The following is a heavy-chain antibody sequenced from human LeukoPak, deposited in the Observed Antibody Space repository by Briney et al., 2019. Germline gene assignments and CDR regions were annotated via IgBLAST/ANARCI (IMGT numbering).Heavy chain of an antibody. CDR2: IYHSGST. CDR1: GYSISSGYY. V-gene: IGHV4-38-2*02. J-gene: IGHJ3*02. CDR3: ARVSPAGGGARYQGAFDI. D-gene: IGHD2-2*01. Sequence: KPSETLSLTCTVSGYSISSGYYWGWIRQPPGKGLEWIGSIYHSGSTYYNPSLKSRVTISVDTSKNQFSLKLSSVTAADTAVYYCARVSPAGGGARYQGAFDIWGQGTMVTVSS.